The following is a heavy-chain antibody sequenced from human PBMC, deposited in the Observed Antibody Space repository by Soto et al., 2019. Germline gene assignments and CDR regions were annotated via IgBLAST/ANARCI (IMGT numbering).Heavy chain of an antibody. Sequence: ESGGGLVKPAGSLRLSCAASGFSFSDAWMNWVRQAPGKGPEWVGRIKSKSDGGXXXXAAPVEGRFTISRDDSENMMYLQXXXXXXXXXXXXXXXXXRRSSGWHAYYWGQGTLVTVSS. J-gene: IGHJ4*02. V-gene: IGHV3-15*07. CDR3: XXXRRSSGWHAYY. D-gene: IGHD6-19*01. CDR2: IKSKSDGGXX. CDR1: GFSFSDAW.